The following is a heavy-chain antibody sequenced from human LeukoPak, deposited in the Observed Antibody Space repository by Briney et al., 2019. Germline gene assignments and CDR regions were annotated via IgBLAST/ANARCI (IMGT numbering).Heavy chain of an antibody. V-gene: IGHV4-31*03. J-gene: IGHJ6*02. Sequence: SQTLSLTCTVSGGSISSGGYYWSWIRQPPGKGLEWIGEINHSGSTNYNPSLKSRVTISVDTSKNQFSLKLSSVTAADTAVYYCAGRRYGGNSNYYYGMDVWGQGTTVTVSS. CDR3: AGRRYGGNSNYYYGMDV. D-gene: IGHD4-23*01. CDR1: GGSISSGGYY. CDR2: INHSGST.